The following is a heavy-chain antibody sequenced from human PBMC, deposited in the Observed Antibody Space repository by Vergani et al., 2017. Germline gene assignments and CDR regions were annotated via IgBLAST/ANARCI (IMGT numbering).Heavy chain of an antibody. Sequence: EVQLVESGGGLVKPGGSLSLSCAASGFTFSSYSMNWVRQAPGKGLEWVSSISSSSSYIYYADSVKGRFTISRDNAKNSLYLQMNSLRAEDTAVYYCASRAGWGYCGGDCQDYWGQGTLVTVSS. CDR2: ISSSSSYI. CDR1: GFTFSSYS. V-gene: IGHV3-21*01. CDR3: ASRAGWGYCGGDCQDY. D-gene: IGHD2-21*02. J-gene: IGHJ4*02.